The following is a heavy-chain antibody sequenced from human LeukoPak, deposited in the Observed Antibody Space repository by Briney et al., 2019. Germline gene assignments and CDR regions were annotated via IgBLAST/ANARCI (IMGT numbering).Heavy chain of an antibody. CDR2: IYPGDSDT. CDR1: GFTFSKHS. Sequence: GGSLRLSCAASGFTFSKHSMNWVRQAPGKGLEWMGIIYPGDSDTRYSPSFQGQVTISADKSISTAYLQWSSLKASDTAMYYCARHDYYDSRTVDYWGQGTLVTVSS. CDR3: ARHDYYDSRTVDY. V-gene: IGHV5-51*01. D-gene: IGHD3-22*01. J-gene: IGHJ4*02.